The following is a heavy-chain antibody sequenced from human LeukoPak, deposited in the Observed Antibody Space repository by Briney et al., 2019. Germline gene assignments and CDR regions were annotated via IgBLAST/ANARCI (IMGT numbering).Heavy chain of an antibody. CDR1: GFTFDDYA. CDR3: ARLYSSSVNF. J-gene: IGHJ4*02. CDR2: ISWNSGSI. V-gene: IGHV3-9*01. D-gene: IGHD6-13*01. Sequence: GGSLRLSCAASGFTFDDYAMHWVRQAPGKGLEWVSGISWNSGSIGYADSVKGRFTISRDNAKNSLYLQMNSPRADDTAVYYCARLYSSSVNFWGQGTMVTVSS.